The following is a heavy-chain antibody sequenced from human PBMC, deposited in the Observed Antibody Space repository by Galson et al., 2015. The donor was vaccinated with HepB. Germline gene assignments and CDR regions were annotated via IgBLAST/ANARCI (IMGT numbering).Heavy chain of an antibody. CDR1: GYTFTSYY. CDR2: INPSGGST. V-gene: IGHV1-46*01. CDR3: ARAVLGQPARRGWFDP. J-gene: IGHJ5*02. D-gene: IGHD6-6*01. Sequence: SVKVSCKASGYTFTSYYMHWVRQAPGQGLEWMGIINPSGGSTSYAQKFQGRVTMTRDTSTSTVHMELSSLRSEDTAVYYCARAVLGQPARRGWFDPWGQGTLVTVSS.